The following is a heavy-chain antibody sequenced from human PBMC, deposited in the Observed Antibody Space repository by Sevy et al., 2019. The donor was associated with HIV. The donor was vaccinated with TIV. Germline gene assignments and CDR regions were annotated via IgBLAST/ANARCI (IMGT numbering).Heavy chain of an antibody. Sequence: GGSLRLSCAASGFTFSNYAMNWVRQAPGKGLEWVSGISGSGGSGDKTTYAGSVKGRFPISRDDSKNSLYLQLNSPRAEDTAIYYCAGKYDSSGYFDYWGQGTLVTVSS. CDR2: ISGSGGSGDKT. V-gene: IGHV3-23*01. D-gene: IGHD3-22*01. J-gene: IGHJ4*02. CDR1: GFTFSNYA. CDR3: AGKYDSSGYFDY.